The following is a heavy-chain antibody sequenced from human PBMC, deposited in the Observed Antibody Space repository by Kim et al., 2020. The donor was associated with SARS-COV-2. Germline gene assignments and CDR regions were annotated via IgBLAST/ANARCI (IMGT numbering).Heavy chain of an antibody. V-gene: IGHV6-1*01. CDR1: GDSVSSNSAT. D-gene: IGHD6-19*01. Sequence: SQTLSLTCAISGDSVSSNSATWNWIRQSPSRDLEWLGRTYYRSKWYNDYAVSVKSRITINPDTSKNQFSLQLNSVTPEDTAVYFCARGHSSNNRGFPNWGQGTLVTVSS. CDR2: TYYRSKWYN. CDR3: ARGHSSNNRGFPN. J-gene: IGHJ4*02.